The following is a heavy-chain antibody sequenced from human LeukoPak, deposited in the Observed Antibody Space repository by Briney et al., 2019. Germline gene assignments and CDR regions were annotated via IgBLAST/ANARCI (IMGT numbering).Heavy chain of an antibody. V-gene: IGHV4-39*07. CDR2: IYYSGST. Sequence: PSETLSLTCTVSGGSISSSSYYWGWIRQPPGKGLEWIGSIYYSGSTYYDPSLKSRVTISVDTSKNQFSLKLSSVTAADTAVYYCARGYSSSSFYGFDYWGQGTLVTVSS. J-gene: IGHJ4*02. CDR3: ARGYSSSSFYGFDY. CDR1: GGSISSSSYY. D-gene: IGHD6-6*01.